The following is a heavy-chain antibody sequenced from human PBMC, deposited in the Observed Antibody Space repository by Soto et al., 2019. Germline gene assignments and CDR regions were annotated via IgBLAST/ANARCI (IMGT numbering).Heavy chain of an antibody. V-gene: IGHV3-30*18. CDR3: AKTVTGSSGYHFDY. D-gene: IGHD3-22*01. CDR1: GFTFSSYG. J-gene: IGHJ4*02. CDR2: ISYDGSNK. Sequence: GGSVRLSCAASGFTFSSYGMHWVRQAPGKGLEWVAVISYDGSNKYYADSVKGRFTISRDNSKNTLYLQMNSLRAEDTAVYYCAKTVTGSSGYHFDYWGQGTLVTV.